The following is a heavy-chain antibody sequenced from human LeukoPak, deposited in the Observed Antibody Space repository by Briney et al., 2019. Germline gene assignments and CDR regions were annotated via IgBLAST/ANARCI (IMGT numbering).Heavy chain of an antibody. J-gene: IGHJ5*02. CDR1: GYSLTNYW. D-gene: IGHD3-22*01. CDR2: IFPGDSDT. CDR3: ARDSSGYLYNWFDP. Sequence: GESLKISCKGSGYSLTNYWIAWVRQMPGKGLEWMGSIFPGDSDTRYSPSFQGQVTMSADKSISTAYLQWSSLKASGTAMYYCARDSSGYLYNWFDPWGQGTLVTVSS. V-gene: IGHV5-51*01.